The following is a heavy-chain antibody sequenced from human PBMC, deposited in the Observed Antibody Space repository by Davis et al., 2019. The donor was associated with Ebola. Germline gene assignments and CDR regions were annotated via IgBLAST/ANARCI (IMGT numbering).Heavy chain of an antibody. CDR3: VKDSSNIWFDI. CDR1: GFVFSSYV. CDR2: FGTVGDT. V-gene: IGHV3-23*01. Sequence: GESLKISCAASGFVFSSYVMSWVRQAPGKGLEWVSTFGTVGDTYYADSVKGRFAMSRDNSRDTLYLQMNSLRVEDSAIYYCVKDSSNIWFDIWGQGTLVTVSS. J-gene: IGHJ3*02. D-gene: IGHD2/OR15-2a*01.